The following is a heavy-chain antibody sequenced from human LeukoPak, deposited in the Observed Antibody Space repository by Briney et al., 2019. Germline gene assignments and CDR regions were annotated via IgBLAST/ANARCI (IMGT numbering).Heavy chain of an antibody. V-gene: IGHV3-43*02. CDR1: GFTFDDYA. J-gene: IGHJ6*02. CDR3: AKDKGFSFAYSSCMDV. CDR2: ISGDGSTA. D-gene: IGHD5-18*01. Sequence: PRGSLSLSCAASGFTFDDYAMSWVRQAPGKGLEWVSLISGDGSTAHYADSVKGRFTISRDNSKNSLYLQMNTLRPEDTALYYCAKDKGFSFAYSSCMDVWGQGPSV.